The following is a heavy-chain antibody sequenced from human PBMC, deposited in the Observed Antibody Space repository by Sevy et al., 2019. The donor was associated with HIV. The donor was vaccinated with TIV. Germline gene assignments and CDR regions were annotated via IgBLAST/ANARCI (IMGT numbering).Heavy chain of an antibody. Sequence: GGSLRLSCAASGFTFSDDWMSWVRQAPGKGLDWVALISHDGINEYYADSVKGRFTISRDNSKNTVYLEMNSLRNEDTAIYFCANAYSGSYSHSYLYALDVWGQGTTVTVSS. V-gene: IGHV3-30*18. CDR1: GFTFSDDW. CDR3: ANAYSGSYSHSYLYALDV. D-gene: IGHD1-26*01. CDR2: ISHDGINE. J-gene: IGHJ6*02.